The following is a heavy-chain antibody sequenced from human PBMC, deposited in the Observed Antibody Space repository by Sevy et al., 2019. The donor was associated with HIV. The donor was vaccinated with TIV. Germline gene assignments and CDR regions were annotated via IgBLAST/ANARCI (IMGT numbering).Heavy chain of an antibody. Sequence: GGSLRLSCVASGFTFGTSVIHWVRQAPGKGLEWAAAISHDGNGKYYADSVKGRFTISRDNSKNTVYLQISSLRSEDTAVYYCAREGGSSGYCGYFDHWGQGTQVTVSS. D-gene: IGHD3-22*01. CDR3: AREGGSSGYCGYFDH. CDR1: GFTFGTSV. J-gene: IGHJ4*02. V-gene: IGHV3-30-3*01. CDR2: ISHDGNGK.